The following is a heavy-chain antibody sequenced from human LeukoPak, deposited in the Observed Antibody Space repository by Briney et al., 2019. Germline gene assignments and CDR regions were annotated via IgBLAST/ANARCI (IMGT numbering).Heavy chain of an antibody. J-gene: IGHJ4*02. Sequence: GASVKVSCKATGYTFTGYYMLCVRQAPGQGLEWMGWINPNSGGTNYAQKFQGRVTMTRDTSISTAYMELSRLRSDDTAVYYCAIEGSSSSWYADWGRGTLVTVSS. D-gene: IGHD6-13*01. CDR3: AIEGSSSSWYAD. CDR2: INPNSGGT. CDR1: GYTFTGYY. V-gene: IGHV1-2*02.